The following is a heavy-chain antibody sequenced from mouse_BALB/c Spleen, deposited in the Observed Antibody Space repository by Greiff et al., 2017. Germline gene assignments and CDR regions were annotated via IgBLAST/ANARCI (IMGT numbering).Heavy chain of an antibody. V-gene: IGHV5-17*02. Sequence: EVQGVESGGGLVQPGGSRKLSCAASGFTFSSFGMHWVRQAPEKGLEWVAYISSGSSTIYYADTVKGRFTISRDNPKNTLFLQMTSLRSEDTAMYYCARSGYSNYYAMDYWGQGTSVTVSS. J-gene: IGHJ4*01. CDR2: ISSGSSTI. CDR1: GFTFSSFG. CDR3: ARSGYSNYYAMDY. D-gene: IGHD3-1*01.